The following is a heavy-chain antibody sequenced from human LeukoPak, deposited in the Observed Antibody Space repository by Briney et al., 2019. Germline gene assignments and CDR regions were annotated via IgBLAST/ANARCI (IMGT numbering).Heavy chain of an antibody. CDR1: GGSISSYY. V-gene: IGHV4-59*01. J-gene: IGHJ3*02. Sequence: SETLSLTCTVSGGSISSYYWSWIRQPPGKGLEWIGYIYYSGSTNYNPSLKSRVTISVDTSKNQFSLKLSSVTAADTAVYYCARLVKREYYDFWSRFPASDAFDIWGQGTMVTVSS. CDR3: ARLVKREYYDFWSRFPASDAFDI. CDR2: IYYSGST. D-gene: IGHD3-3*01.